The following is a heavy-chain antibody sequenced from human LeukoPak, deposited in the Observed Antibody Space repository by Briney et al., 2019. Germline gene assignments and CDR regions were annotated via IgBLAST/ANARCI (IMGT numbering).Heavy chain of an antibody. CDR2: VSYSGST. J-gene: IGHJ4*02. V-gene: IGHV4-39*01. Sequence: PSETLSLTCTVSGDSISSSSYYWGWIRQPPGKGLEWIGSVSYSGSTYYNPSLRSRVTISVDTSKNQFSLKLTSVTAADTAVYYCARLNGQMVRGVKFLDYWGQGTLVTVSS. CDR1: GDSISSSSYY. CDR3: ARLNGQMVRGVKFLDY. D-gene: IGHD3-10*01.